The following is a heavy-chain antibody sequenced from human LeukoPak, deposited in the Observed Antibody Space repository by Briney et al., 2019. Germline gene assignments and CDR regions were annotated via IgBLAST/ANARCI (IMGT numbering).Heavy chain of an antibody. CDR1: GYTFTSYY. J-gene: IGHJ4*01. Sequence: ASVKVSCKASGYTFTSYYMHCVRQAPRQGLEWMGRGNPSGGSTRYAQKFQGRVTMTGDTSTSTVYMALSSLSSEDTAVYFCARGYGSGEEFHFDFWGHGTLVTVSS. CDR2: GNPSGGST. V-gene: IGHV1-46*01. D-gene: IGHD3-10*01. CDR3: ARGYGSGEEFHFDF.